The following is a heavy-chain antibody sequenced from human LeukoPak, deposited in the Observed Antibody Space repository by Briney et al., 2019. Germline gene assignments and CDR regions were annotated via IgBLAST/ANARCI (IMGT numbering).Heavy chain of an antibody. Sequence: AASVKVSCKASGYTFTSYDINWVRQATGQGLEWMGWMNPNSGNTGYAQKFQGRVTMTRNTSISAAYMELSSLRSEDTAVYYCARVKSSSGSSQFDYWGQGTLVTVSS. V-gene: IGHV1-8*01. D-gene: IGHD3-10*01. J-gene: IGHJ4*02. CDR2: MNPNSGNT. CDR3: ARVKSSSGSSQFDY. CDR1: GYTFTSYD.